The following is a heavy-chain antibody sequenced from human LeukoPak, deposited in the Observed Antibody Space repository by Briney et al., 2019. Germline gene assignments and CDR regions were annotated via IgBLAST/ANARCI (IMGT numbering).Heavy chain of an antibody. Sequence: GGSLRLSCAASGFTFSSYAMSWVRQTPGKGLEWFSTINGSGGSTYYADSVKGRFTISRDNSKNTLYLQMNSLRVEDTAVYSCAKGSSSSIAARLNYWGQGTLVTVSS. V-gene: IGHV3-23*01. CDR1: GFTFSSYA. J-gene: IGHJ4*02. CDR2: INGSGGST. D-gene: IGHD6-6*01. CDR3: AKGSSSSIAARLNY.